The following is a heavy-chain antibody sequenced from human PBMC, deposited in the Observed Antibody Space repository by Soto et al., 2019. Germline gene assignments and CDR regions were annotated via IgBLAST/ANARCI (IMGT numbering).Heavy chain of an antibody. Sequence: EVQLVESGGGLVQPGRSPRLSCAASGFTFDDYAMHWVRQAPGKGLEWVSGISWNSGSIGYADSVKGRFTISRDNAKNSLYLQMNSLRAEDSALYYCAKAGGRSSQDWGQGTLVTVSS. J-gene: IGHJ4*02. D-gene: IGHD3-16*01. CDR2: ISWNSGSI. CDR1: GFTFDDYA. V-gene: IGHV3-9*01. CDR3: AKAGGRSSQD.